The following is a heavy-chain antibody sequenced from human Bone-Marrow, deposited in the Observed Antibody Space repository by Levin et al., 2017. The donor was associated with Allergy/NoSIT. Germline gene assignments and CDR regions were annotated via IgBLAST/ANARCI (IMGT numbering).Heavy chain of an antibody. CDR2: IGTAADT. D-gene: IGHD3-3*01. V-gene: IGHV3-13*01. J-gene: IGHJ6*02. CDR1: GFTFRSYD. CDR3: ARFGGLTSSYSYYGMDV. Sequence: GGSLRLSCAASGFTFRSYDMHWVRQAPGKGLEWVSTIGTAADTYYPDSVKGRFTISRENAKNSLHLHMNSLRVGDTAVYYCARFGGLTSSYSYYGMDVWGQGTTVTVSS.